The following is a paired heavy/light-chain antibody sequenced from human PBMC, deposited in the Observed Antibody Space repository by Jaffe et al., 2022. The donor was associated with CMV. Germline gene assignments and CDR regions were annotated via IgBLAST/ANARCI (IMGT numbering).Light chain of an antibody. CDR1: ALPKKY. V-gene: IGLV3-10*01. Sequence: SYELTQPPSVSVSPGQTARITCSGDALPKKYAYWYQQKSGQAPVLVIYEDSKRPSGIPERFSGSSSGTMATLTISGAQVEDEADYYCYSTDSSARGVFGGGTKLTVL. J-gene: IGLJ3*02. CDR3: YSTDSSARGV. CDR2: EDS.
Heavy chain of an antibody. J-gene: IGHJ4*02. CDR1: GFTFSSYA. CDR2: ISGSGGST. Sequence: EVQLVESGGGLVQPGGSLRLSCAASGFTFSSYAMSWVRQAPGKGLEWVSAISGSGGSTYYADSVKGRFTISRDNSKNTLYLQMNSLRAEDTAVYYCAKEVTMVRGVMGLPGEDYWGQGTLVTVSS. CDR3: AKEVTMVRGVMGLPGEDY. D-gene: IGHD3-10*01. V-gene: IGHV3-23*04.